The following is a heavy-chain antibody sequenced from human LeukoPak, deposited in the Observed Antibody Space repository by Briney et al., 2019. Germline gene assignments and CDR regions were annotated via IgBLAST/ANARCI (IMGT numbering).Heavy chain of an antibody. CDR1: GGSFSGYY. D-gene: IGHD6-19*01. J-gene: IGHJ4*02. V-gene: IGHV4-34*01. CDR3: ARDSSGWPLDY. Sequence: SETLSLTCAVCGGSFSGYYWSWIRQPPGKGLEWIGEINHSGSTNYNPSLKSRVTISVDTSKNQFSLKLSSVTAADTAVYYCARDSSGWPLDYWGQGTLVTVSS. CDR2: INHSGST.